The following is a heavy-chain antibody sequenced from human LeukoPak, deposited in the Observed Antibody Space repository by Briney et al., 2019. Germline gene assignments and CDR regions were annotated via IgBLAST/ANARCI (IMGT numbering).Heavy chain of an antibody. CDR1: GFTFSSHG. Sequence: GGSLRLSCAASGFTFSSHGMNWVRQAPGKGLEWVSGISPSGGITYYTDSVKGRFTISRDNSKNTQSLQTNSLRAEDTAVYYCAKDDDWGRYKHWGQGTLVTVSS. CDR3: AKDDDWGRYKH. V-gene: IGHV3-23*01. D-gene: IGHD3-16*01. J-gene: IGHJ1*01. CDR2: ISPSGGIT.